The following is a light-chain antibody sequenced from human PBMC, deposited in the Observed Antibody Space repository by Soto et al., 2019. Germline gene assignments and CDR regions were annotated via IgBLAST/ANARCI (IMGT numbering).Light chain of an antibody. CDR1: QSITNW. V-gene: IGKV1-5*01. Sequence: DIQMTQSPSTLSASVGDRVTITCRASQSITNWLAWYQQKAGKAPRLLIYDASSLESGAPSRFSGSGSGTEFTLTISSLQPDDFATYYCQQYKSYSWTFGQGTKVDIK. CDR3: QQYKSYSWT. CDR2: DAS. J-gene: IGKJ1*01.